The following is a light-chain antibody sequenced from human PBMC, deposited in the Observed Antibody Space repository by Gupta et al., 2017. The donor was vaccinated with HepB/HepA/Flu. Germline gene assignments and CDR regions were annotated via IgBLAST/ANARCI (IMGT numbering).Light chain of an antibody. V-gene: IGKV2D-29*01. J-gene: IGKJ4*01. CDR2: EVS. Sequence: DIVMTQTPLSLSVTPGQPASIFCKSTQSLLHTDGKTQLSWYLQKPGQPPQLLIYEVSKRFSGVPDRFSGSGSGTGFTLKISRVRADDVGVYYCMQSIDLPLTFGGGTKVEIK. CDR3: MQSIDLPLT. CDR1: QSLLHTDGKTQ.